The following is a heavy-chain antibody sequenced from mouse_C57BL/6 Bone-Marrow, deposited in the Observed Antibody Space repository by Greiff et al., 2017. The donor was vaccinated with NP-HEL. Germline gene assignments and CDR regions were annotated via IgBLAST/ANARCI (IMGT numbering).Heavy chain of an antibody. CDR2: INPNNGGT. CDR1: GYTFTDYN. Sequence: EVKLLESGPELVKPGASVKIPCKASGYTFTDYNMDWVKQSHGKSLEWIGDINPNNGGTIYNQKFKGKATLTVDKSSSTAYMELRSVTSEDTAVYYCARRRDIWDYDSGFAYWGQGTLVTVSA. D-gene: IGHD2-4*01. V-gene: IGHV1-18*01. J-gene: IGHJ3*01. CDR3: ARRRDIWDYDSGFAY.